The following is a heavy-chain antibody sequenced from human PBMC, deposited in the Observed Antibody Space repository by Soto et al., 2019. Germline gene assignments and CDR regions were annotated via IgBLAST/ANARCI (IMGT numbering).Heavy chain of an antibody. J-gene: IGHJ4*02. Sequence: QVQLVQSGAEVKKPGASVKVSCKASGYTFTSYDINWGRQATGQGLERMGRMTTNSGNTGYAQKFQVSVTMTRNTSISTAYMELSSLRSEDTAVYYCAREKVGANDYWGQGTLVTVSS. D-gene: IGHD1-26*01. CDR3: AREKVGANDY. CDR2: MTTNSGNT. V-gene: IGHV1-8*01. CDR1: GYTFTSYD.